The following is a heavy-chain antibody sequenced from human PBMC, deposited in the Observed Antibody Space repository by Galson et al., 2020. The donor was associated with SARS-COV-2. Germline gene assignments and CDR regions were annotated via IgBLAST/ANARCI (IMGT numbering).Heavy chain of an antibody. CDR2: IKQDGSEK. J-gene: IGHJ3*02. D-gene: IGHD5-18*01. CDR3: ARDYSDAAMVSREIRENAFDI. V-gene: IGHV3-7*01. Sequence: GGSLRLSCAASGFTFSSYWMSWVRQAPGKGLEWVANIKQDGSEKYYVDSVKGRFTISRDNAKNSLYLQMNSLRAEDTAVYYCARDYSDAAMVSREIRENAFDIWGQGTMVTVSS. CDR1: GFTFSSYW.